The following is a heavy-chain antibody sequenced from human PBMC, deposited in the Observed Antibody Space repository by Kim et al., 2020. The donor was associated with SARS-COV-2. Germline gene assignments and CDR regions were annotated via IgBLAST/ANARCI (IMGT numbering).Heavy chain of an antibody. Sequence: GGSLRLSCAASGFTFSSYSMNWVRQAPGKGLEWVSYISGSSSTIYYTHSVKGRFTISRDNAKNSLYLQMNSLRDEDTAVYYCARAGDNVVAVAANWFDPWGQGTLVTVSS. D-gene: IGHD2-15*01. V-gene: IGHV3-48*02. CDR1: GFTFSSYS. J-gene: IGHJ5*02. CDR2: ISGSSSTI. CDR3: ARAGDNVVAVAANWFDP.